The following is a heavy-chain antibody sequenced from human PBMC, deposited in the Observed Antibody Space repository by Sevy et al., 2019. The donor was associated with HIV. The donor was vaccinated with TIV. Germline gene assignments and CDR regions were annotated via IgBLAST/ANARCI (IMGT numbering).Heavy chain of an antibody. J-gene: IGHJ6*02. Sequence: ASVKVSCKASGYTFTGYAIHWVRQAPGQRLEWMGWINADNGNTRYSQKFQDRVNLTRDTSANTAYMDLHNVTFEDTATYYCARGPSWFGAYGLDVWGRGTTVTVSS. D-gene: IGHD3-10*01. CDR3: ARGPSWFGAYGLDV. CDR2: INADNGNT. CDR1: GYTFTGYA. V-gene: IGHV1-3*01.